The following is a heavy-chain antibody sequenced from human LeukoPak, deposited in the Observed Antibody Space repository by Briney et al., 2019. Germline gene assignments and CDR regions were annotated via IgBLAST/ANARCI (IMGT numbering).Heavy chain of an antibody. CDR3: ARSEPTAAGTLFDY. V-gene: IGHV1-18*01. CDR1: GYTFTSYG. J-gene: IGHJ4*02. CDR2: ISAYNGNT. Sequence: ASVKVSCKASGYTFTSYGISWVRQAPGQGLEWMGWISAYNGNTNYAQNLQGRVTLTTDTSTNTAYMELRSLRSDDTAVYYCARSEPTAAGTLFDYWGQGTLVTVSS. D-gene: IGHD6-13*01.